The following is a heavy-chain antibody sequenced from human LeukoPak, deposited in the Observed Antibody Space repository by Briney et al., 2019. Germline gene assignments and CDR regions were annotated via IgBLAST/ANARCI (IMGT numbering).Heavy chain of an antibody. CDR3: ARATQRYCSGTTCFPYWFDT. Sequence: PSETLSLTCTVSGGSITHYFWSWIRQPPGKGLEWIGYTHTSGSPDYSRSLKSRVTISLDTSKNQFSLMLSSVTAADTAVYFCARATQRYCSGTTCFPYWFDTWGQGTLATVSS. V-gene: IGHV4-4*09. CDR2: THTSGSP. J-gene: IGHJ5*02. D-gene: IGHD2-2*01. CDR1: GGSITHYF.